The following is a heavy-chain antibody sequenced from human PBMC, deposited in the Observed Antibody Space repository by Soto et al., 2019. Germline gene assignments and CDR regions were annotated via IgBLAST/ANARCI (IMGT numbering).Heavy chain of an antibody. J-gene: IGHJ5*02. D-gene: IGHD3-10*01. Sequence: QVQLVQSGAEVKKPGASVKVSCKASGYTFTSYDINWVRQATGQGLEWMGWMNPNSGNTGYAQKCQGRVTRHXXTXIXXAYMALSSLRSEDTAVYYCARGTLITMVRGVRFGPWGQGTLVTVSS. CDR3: ARGTLITMVRGVRFGP. CDR2: MNPNSGNT. V-gene: IGHV1-8*01. CDR1: GYTFTSYD.